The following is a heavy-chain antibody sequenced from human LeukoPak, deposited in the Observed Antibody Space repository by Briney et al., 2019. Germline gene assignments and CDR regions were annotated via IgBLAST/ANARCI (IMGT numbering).Heavy chain of an antibody. V-gene: IGHV3-20*04. D-gene: IGHD3-10*01. CDR3: ARGKYYYGSGVDY. CDR2: INWNGGST. CDR1: GFTFYDYG. Sequence: GGSLRLSCAASGFTFYDYGMSWVRQAPGKGLEWVSGINWNGGSTDYADSVKGRFTISRDNAKNSLYLQMNSLRAEDTALYYCARGKYYYGSGVDYWGQGTLVTVSS. J-gene: IGHJ4*02.